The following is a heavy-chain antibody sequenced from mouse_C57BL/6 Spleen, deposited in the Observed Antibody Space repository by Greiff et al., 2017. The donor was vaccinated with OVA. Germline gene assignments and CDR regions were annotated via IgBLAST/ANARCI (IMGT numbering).Heavy chain of an antibody. CDR3: AREGPITTVVATRYFDV. J-gene: IGHJ1*03. Sequence: QVQLQQSGPELVKPGASVKISCKASGYAFSSSWMNWVKQRPGKGLEWIGRIYPGDGDTNYNGKFKGKATLTAEKSSSTAYMQLSSLTSEDSAVYFCAREGPITTVVATRYFDVWGTGTTVTVSS. D-gene: IGHD1-1*01. V-gene: IGHV1-82*01. CDR2: IYPGDGDT. CDR1: GYAFSSSW.